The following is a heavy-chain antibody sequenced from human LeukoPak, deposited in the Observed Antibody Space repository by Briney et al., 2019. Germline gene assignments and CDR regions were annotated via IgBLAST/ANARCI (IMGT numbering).Heavy chain of an antibody. Sequence: GASVKVSCKASGGTFSSYAISWVRQAPGQGLEWMGGTIPIFGTANYAQKFQGRVTITADESTSTAYMELSSLRSEDTAVYYCARGAMATPPDYWGQGTLLTVSS. D-gene: IGHD5-24*01. CDR2: TIPIFGTA. CDR3: ARGAMATPPDY. CDR1: GGTFSSYA. J-gene: IGHJ4*02. V-gene: IGHV1-69*13.